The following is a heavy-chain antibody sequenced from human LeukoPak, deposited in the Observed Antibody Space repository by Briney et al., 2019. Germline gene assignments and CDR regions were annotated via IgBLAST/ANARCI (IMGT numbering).Heavy chain of an antibody. D-gene: IGHD3-3*01. CDR2: ISYDGSNK. V-gene: IGHV3-30-3*01. CDR3: ARAGYDFWSGHYYYYGMDV. J-gene: IGHJ6*02. CDR1: GFTFSSYA. Sequence: GGSLRLSCAASGFTFSSYAMHWVRQAPGKGLEWVAVISYDGSNKYYADSVKGRFTISRDNSMNTLYLQMNSLRAEDTAVYYCARAGYDFWSGHYYYYGMDVWGQGTTVTVSS.